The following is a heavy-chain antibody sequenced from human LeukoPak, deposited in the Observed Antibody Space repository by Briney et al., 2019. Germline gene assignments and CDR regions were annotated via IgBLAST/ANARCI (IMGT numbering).Heavy chain of an antibody. J-gene: IGHJ5*02. CDR3: ARVTGFGELVPYNWFDP. CDR1: GGTFSSYT. D-gene: IGHD3-10*01. Sequence: SVKVSCKASGGTFSSYTISWVRQAPGQGLEWMGRIIPILGIANYAQKFQGRVTITADKSTSTAYMELSSLRSEDTAVYYCARVTGFGELVPYNWFDPWGQGTLVTVSS. V-gene: IGHV1-69*02. CDR2: IIPILGIA.